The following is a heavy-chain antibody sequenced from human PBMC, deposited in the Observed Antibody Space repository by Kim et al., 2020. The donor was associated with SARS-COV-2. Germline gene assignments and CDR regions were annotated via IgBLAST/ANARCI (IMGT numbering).Heavy chain of an antibody. CDR2: ST. J-gene: IGHJ4*02. CDR3: ARCGGYSLDY. V-gene: IGHV4-4*02. Sequence: STTNNPSLKSRATMSVDKSKNQFSLQLTSVTAADTAVYYCARCGGYSLDYWGQGMLVTVSS. D-gene: IGHD2-21*01.